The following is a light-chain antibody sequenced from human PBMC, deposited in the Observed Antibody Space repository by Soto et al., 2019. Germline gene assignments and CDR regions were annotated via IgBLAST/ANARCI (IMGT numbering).Light chain of an antibody. J-gene: IGKJ5*01. V-gene: IGKV3-15*01. CDR1: QNILSN. CDR3: QQYNNWPIT. Sequence: EIEMTQSPATLSVSPGERATLSCRASQNILSNLAWYQQKPGQAPRLLIYGASTRATGIPARFSGSGSGTEFTLTISSLQSEDFEIYYCQQYNNWPITFGQGTRLELK. CDR2: GAS.